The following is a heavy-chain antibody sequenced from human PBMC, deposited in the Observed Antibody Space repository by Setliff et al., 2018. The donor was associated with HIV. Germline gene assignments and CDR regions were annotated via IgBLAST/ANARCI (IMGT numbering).Heavy chain of an antibody. J-gene: IGHJ4*02. D-gene: IGHD3-3*02. CDR1: GVSISSGGYY. V-gene: IGHV4-31*03. CDR3: ARLEKLDDISYFDY. CDR2: ISSRGST. Sequence: SETLSLTCTVSGVSISSGGYYWNWIRQHPGKGLEWIGYISSRGSTYYNPSFKSRITMSVDTSQNQVSLKLSSVTAADTAVYFCARLEKLDDISYFDYWGQGTLVTVSS.